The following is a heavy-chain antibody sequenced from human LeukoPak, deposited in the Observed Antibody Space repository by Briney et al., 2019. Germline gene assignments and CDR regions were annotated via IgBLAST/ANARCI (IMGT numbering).Heavy chain of an antibody. V-gene: IGHV1-69*10. D-gene: IGHD3-22*01. Sequence: ASVKVSCKASGGTFSSYAISWVRQAPGQGLEWMGRIIPILGIANYAQKFQGRVTITADKSTSTAYMELSSLRSEDTAVYYCARGFTDTYYDSSGYYYPKNWFDPWGQGTLVTVSS. CDR2: IIPILGIA. CDR3: ARGFTDTYYDSSGYYYPKNWFDP. J-gene: IGHJ5*02. CDR1: GGTFSSYA.